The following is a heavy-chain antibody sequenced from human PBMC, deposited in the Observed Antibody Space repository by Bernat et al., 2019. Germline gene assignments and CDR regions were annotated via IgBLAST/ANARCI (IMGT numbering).Heavy chain of an antibody. V-gene: IGHV4-61*01. Sequence: QVQLQESGPGLVKPSETLSLTCTVSGGSVSSGSYYWSWIRQPPGKGLEWIGYIYYSGSTNYNPSLKSRVTIAVDTSKNQFSLKLSSVTAADTAVYYCAILETAFCSGGSCYAFDIWGQGTMVTVSS. D-gene: IGHD2-15*01. CDR2: IYYSGST. J-gene: IGHJ3*02. CDR1: GGSVSSGSYY. CDR3: AILETAFCSGGSCYAFDI.